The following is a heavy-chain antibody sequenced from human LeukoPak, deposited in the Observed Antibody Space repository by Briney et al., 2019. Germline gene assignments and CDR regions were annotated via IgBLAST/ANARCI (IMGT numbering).Heavy chain of an antibody. CDR3: ARGVGATTNYYYYYMDV. Sequence: ASVKVSCKASGYTFTNYDINWVGQATGQGREWMGWMNPNSGKTGYAQKFQGRVTMTRNTSISTAYVELSSLRSEDTAVYYCARGVGATTNYYYYYMDVWGKGTTVTVSS. V-gene: IGHV1-8*01. CDR2: MNPNSGKT. J-gene: IGHJ6*03. D-gene: IGHD1-26*01. CDR1: GYTFTNYD.